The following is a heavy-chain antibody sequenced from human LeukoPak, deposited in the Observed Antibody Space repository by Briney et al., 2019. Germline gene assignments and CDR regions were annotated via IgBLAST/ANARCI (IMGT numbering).Heavy chain of an antibody. Sequence: ASVKVSCKASGYTFTSYYMHWVRQAPGQGLEWMGIINPSGGSTSYAQKFQGRVTMTRDTSTSTVYMELSSLRSEDTAVYYCARVGSYDSSGYYFPYYFDYWGQGTLVTVSS. D-gene: IGHD3-22*01. V-gene: IGHV1-46*01. CDR1: GYTFTSYY. CDR3: ARVGSYDSSGYYFPYYFDY. CDR2: INPSGGST. J-gene: IGHJ4*02.